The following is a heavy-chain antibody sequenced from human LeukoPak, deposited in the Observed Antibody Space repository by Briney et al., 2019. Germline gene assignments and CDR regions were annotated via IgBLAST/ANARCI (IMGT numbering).Heavy chain of an antibody. V-gene: IGHV1-18*01. D-gene: IGHD4-17*01. J-gene: IGHJ6*03. CDR1: GYTFNIYG. CDR3: AREGYGDSNGYYYYMDV. CDR2: ISAYNGNT. Sequence: ASVKVSCKASGYTFNIYGIIWVRQAPGQGLEWMGWISAYNGNTNYAQKLQGRVTMTTDTSTSTAYMELRSLRSDDTAVYYCAREGYGDSNGYYYYMDVWGKGTTVTVSS.